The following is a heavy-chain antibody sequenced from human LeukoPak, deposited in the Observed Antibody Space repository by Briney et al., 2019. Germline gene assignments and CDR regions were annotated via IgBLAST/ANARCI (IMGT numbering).Heavy chain of an antibody. D-gene: IGHD1-26*01. Sequence: PSETLSLTCTVSGGSISSYYWSWIRQPPGKGLEWIGYIYYSGSTNYNPSLKSRVTISVDTSKNQFSLKLSSVIAADTAVYYCARVPVNIWENWFDPWGQGTLVTVSS. J-gene: IGHJ5*02. CDR2: IYYSGST. CDR3: ARVPVNIWENWFDP. V-gene: IGHV4-59*01. CDR1: GGSISSYY.